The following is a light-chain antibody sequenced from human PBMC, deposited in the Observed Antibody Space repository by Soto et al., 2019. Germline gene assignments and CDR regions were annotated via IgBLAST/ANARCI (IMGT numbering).Light chain of an antibody. V-gene: IGKV1-5*01. J-gene: IGKJ1*01. CDR3: QQYNSYPWT. Sequence: DIQMTQSPSTLSASVGDRVTITCRASQSISSRLAWYQQKPGKAPKPLIYDASSLESGVPSRIRFSGSGAGTEFTLTISSLQPDDFATYYCQQYNSYPWTFGQGTKVEIK. CDR2: DAS. CDR1: QSISSR.